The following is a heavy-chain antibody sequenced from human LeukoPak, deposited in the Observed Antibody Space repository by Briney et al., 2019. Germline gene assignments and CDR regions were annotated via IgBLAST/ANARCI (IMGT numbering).Heavy chain of an antibody. V-gene: IGHV3-30*18. CDR1: GFTFGNYG. D-gene: IGHD4-17*01. CDR2: ISYDGSSE. CDR3: AKELYNHGDYGAEGLDV. Sequence: GRSLRLSCAVSGFTFGNYGMHWVRQAPGKGLEWVALISYDGSSEYYAGSVKGRLTISKDNSKITVYLQMNSLKAEDTAVYYCAKELYNHGDYGAEGLDVGGQGTTVTVS. J-gene: IGHJ6*02.